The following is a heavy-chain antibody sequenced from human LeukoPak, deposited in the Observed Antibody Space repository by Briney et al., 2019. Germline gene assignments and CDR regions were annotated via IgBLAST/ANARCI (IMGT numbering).Heavy chain of an antibody. V-gene: IGHV3-11*06. CDR2: ISSSSSYT. Sequence: NPGGSLRLSCAASGFTFSDYYMSWIRQAPGKGLEWVSYISSSSSYTHYADSVKGRFTISRDNAKNSLYLQMNSLRAEDTAVYYCARGGYYYYGMDVWGKGTTVTVSS. CDR1: GFTFSDYY. D-gene: IGHD3-16*01. J-gene: IGHJ6*04. CDR3: ARGGYYYYGMDV.